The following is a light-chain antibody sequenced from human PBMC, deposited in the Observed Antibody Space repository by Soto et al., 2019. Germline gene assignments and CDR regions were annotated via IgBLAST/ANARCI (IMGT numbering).Light chain of an antibody. Sequence: QSVLTQPPSASGTPGQRITISCSGSSSNIGSHTVNWHQQVPGTAPKLLIYDNNKRPSGIPDRFSGSKSGTSATLGITGLQTGDEADYYCGTWDSSLSAYVFGTGTKLTVL. CDR1: SSNIGSHT. J-gene: IGLJ1*01. CDR2: DNN. V-gene: IGLV1-51*01. CDR3: GTWDSSLSAYV.